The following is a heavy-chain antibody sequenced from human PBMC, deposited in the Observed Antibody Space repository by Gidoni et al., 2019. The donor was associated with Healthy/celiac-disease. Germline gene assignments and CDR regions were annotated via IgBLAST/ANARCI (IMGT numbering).Heavy chain of an antibody. J-gene: IGHJ4*02. CDR3: AKEWQKGEQGNLFDY. CDR1: GFTFSSYA. V-gene: IGHV3-23*01. CDR2: ISGSGGST. Sequence: EVQLLEYGGGLVQPGGSLSLSCDASGFTFSSYARSWVRQAPGKGLEWVSAISGSGGSTYYADSVKGRFTISRDNSKNTLYLQMNSLRAEDTAVYYCAKEWQKGEQGNLFDYWGQGTLVTVSS. D-gene: IGHD3-16*01.